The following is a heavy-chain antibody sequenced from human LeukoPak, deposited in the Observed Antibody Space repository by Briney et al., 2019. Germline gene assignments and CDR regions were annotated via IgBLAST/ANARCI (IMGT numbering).Heavy chain of an antibody. Sequence: SETLSLTCTVSGYSISSGYYWGWIRQPPGKGLEWIGSIYHSGSTYYNPSLKSRVTISVDTSKNQFSLKLSSVTAADTAVYYRASSVSSGWYIYWGQGTLVTVSS. CDR2: IYHSGST. CDR3: ASSVSSGWYIY. J-gene: IGHJ4*02. V-gene: IGHV4-38-2*02. D-gene: IGHD6-19*01. CDR1: GYSISSGYY.